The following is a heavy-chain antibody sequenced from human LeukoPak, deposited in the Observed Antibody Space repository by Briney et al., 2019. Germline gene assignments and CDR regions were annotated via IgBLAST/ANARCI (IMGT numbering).Heavy chain of an antibody. V-gene: IGHV3-23*01. D-gene: IGHD3-3*01. J-gene: IGHJ6*02. CDR2: ISGSGGST. CDR3: AKAGPWRVEYYYYGMDV. CDR1: GFTFSSYA. Sequence: PGGSLRLSCAASGFTFSSYAMSWVRQAPGKGLEWVSAISGSGGSTYYADSVKGRFTISRDNSKNTLYLQMNSLRAEDTAVYYCAKAGPWRVEYYYYGMDVWGQGTTVTVSS.